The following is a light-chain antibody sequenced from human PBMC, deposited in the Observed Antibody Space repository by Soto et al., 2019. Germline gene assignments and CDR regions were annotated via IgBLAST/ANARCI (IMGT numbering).Light chain of an antibody. CDR3: QQRHNWRDT. V-gene: IGKV3-11*01. CDR2: ETS. Sequence: EIVLTQSPATLSLSPGERGTLACRASQSVSNYLPWYQQKPGQAPRLLMYETSRRATGIPARFSGSGSGTDFTLTISSLEPEDFAVYYCQQRHNWRDTFGQGTRLEIK. J-gene: IGKJ5*01. CDR1: QSVSNY.